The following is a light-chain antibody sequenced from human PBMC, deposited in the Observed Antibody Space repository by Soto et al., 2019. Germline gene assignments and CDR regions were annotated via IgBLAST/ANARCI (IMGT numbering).Light chain of an antibody. CDR2: AAS. V-gene: IGKV1-9*01. CDR3: QQLNSYAS. Sequence: DIQLTQSPSFLSASVGDRVTITFRASQGISSYLAWYQQKPGKAPKLLIFAASTLQSGVPSRFSGSGSGTEFTLTISSLQPEDFATYYCQQLNSYASFGPGTKVDIK. CDR1: QGISSY. J-gene: IGKJ3*01.